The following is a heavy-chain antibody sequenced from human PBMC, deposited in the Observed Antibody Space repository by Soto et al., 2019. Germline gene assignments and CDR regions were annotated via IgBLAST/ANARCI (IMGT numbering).Heavy chain of an antibody. Sequence: LRLSCVVSGFSVSATSIFWVRQATGKGLEWVSLMHRGGTTDNADSVKGRFTTPRDKSKNTLYLHMNGLRVEDTAVYYCARVNTTLVDHFDCWGQGTLVTVSS. CDR3: ARVNTTLVDHFDC. V-gene: IGHV3-53*01. D-gene: IGHD5-18*01. CDR1: GFSVSATS. J-gene: IGHJ4*02. CDR2: MHRGGTT.